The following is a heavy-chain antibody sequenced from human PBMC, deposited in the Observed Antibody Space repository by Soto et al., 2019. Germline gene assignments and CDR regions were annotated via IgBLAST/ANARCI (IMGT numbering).Heavy chain of an antibody. CDR3: ARVNYYDSSGYWPGYTWFDP. CDR1: GGSVRSGRYY. V-gene: IGHV4-61*01. Sequence: XETLSLTCTVSGGSVRSGRYYWGWIRQPPGKGLEWIGYIYYSGSTNYNPSLKSRVTISVDTSKNQFSLKLSSVTAADTAVYSCARVNYYDSSGYWPGYTWFDPWGQGTLVTVSS. CDR2: IYYSGST. D-gene: IGHD3-22*01. J-gene: IGHJ5*02.